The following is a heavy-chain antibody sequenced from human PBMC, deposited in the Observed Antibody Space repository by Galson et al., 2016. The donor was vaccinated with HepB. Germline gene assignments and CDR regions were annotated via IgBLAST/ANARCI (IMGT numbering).Heavy chain of an antibody. CDR3: ARDWAFGDYSFDP. CDR1: GFSLSGSA. CDR2: VSHDGKTE. V-gene: IGHV3-30*04. J-gene: IGHJ5*02. Sequence: SLRLSCAASGFSLSGSAMHWVRQAPATGLEWLSFVSHDGKTENYADSVRGRFTVSRDKSNNTLYLQMNSLRVDDTGLYYCARDWAFGDYSFDPWGQGTPVTVSS. D-gene: IGHD3-10*01.